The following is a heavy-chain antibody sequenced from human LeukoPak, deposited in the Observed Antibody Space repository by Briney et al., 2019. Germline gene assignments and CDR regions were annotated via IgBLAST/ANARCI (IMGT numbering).Heavy chain of an antibody. D-gene: IGHD3-3*01. Sequence: SETLSLTCTVSGGSISTTNYYWGWIRQPPGRDLEWIGSIYSSGNTYYNPSLESRVTISVDTSKNQLSLKLTSATAADTSVYYCARHSGLRSPFDPWGQGNPGHRLL. J-gene: IGHJ5*02. CDR2: IYSSGNT. V-gene: IGHV4-39*01. CDR3: ARHSGLRSPFDP. CDR1: GGSISTTNYY.